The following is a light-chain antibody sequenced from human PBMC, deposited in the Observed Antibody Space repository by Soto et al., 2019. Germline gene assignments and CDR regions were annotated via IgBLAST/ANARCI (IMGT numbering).Light chain of an antibody. CDR3: QQYGNSPIT. V-gene: IGKV1-5*01. CDR2: DAA. CDR1: QSVSIW. J-gene: IGKJ5*01. Sequence: DMQMTQSPSTLSASVGDRVTITCRASQSVSIWLAWYQQKPGKAPRLLIYDAASLKTGVPSRFSGSGSGTDFTLTISRLEPEDFAVYYCQQYGNSPITFGQGTRLEI.